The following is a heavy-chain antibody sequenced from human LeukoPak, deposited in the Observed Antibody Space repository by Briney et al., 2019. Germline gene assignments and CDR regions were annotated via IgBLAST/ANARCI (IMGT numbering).Heavy chain of an antibody. CDR1: GLTFSTYS. J-gene: IGHJ5*02. D-gene: IGHD2-15*01. CDR2: ISSDSGAR. CDR3: ARATQPGFDP. V-gene: IGHV3-48*01. Sequence: GGSLRLSCGASGLTFSTYSMNWVRQAPGKGLEWVSYISSDSGARYYADSVKGRFTVSRDNAKNSLYLQMNSLRAEDTAVYYCARATQPGFDPWGQGTLVTVSS.